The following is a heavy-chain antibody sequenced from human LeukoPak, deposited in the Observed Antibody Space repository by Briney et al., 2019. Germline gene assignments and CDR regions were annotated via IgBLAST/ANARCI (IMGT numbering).Heavy chain of an antibody. CDR2: IYHSGST. CDR1: GGSISNSNW. J-gene: IGHJ3*02. D-gene: IGHD1-26*01. CDR3: AREDDTGRYMGDDAFDI. Sequence: SETLSLTCAVSGGSISNSNWWSWVRQPPGKGLEWIGQIYHSGSTNYNPSLKSRVTISVDKSKNQFSLKLSSVTAADTAVYYCAREDDTGRYMGDDAFDIWGQGTMVTVSS. V-gene: IGHV4-4*02.